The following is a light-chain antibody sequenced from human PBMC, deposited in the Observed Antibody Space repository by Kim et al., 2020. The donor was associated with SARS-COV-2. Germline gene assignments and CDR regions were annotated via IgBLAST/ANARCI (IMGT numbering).Light chain of an antibody. Sequence: APGKTARITCGGNNIGSKSVHWYQQKPGQAPVLVIYYDSDRPSGIPERFSGSNSGNTATLTISRVEAGDVADYYCQVWDSSSDHLVFGGGTKVTVL. CDR2: YDS. V-gene: IGLV3-21*04. CDR3: QVWDSSSDHLV. CDR1: NIGSKS. J-gene: IGLJ2*01.